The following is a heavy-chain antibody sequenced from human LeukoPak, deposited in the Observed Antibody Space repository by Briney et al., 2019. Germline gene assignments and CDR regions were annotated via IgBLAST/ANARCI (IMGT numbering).Heavy chain of an antibody. D-gene: IGHD6-6*01. CDR1: GFTFSSYA. Sequence: GGPLRLSCAASGFTFSSYAMHWVRQAPGKGLEYVTAISSNDGSTYYANSVRRRFTISRDHSKNPLYLKMDRLRAEDMALYYCARNEYSSSSVYDYWGQGTLVTVSS. CDR3: ARNEYSSSSVYDY. V-gene: IGHV3-64*01. CDR2: ISSNDGST. J-gene: IGHJ4*02.